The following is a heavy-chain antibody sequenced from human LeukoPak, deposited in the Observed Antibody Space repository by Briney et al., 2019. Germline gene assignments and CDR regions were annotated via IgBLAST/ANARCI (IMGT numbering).Heavy chain of an antibody. D-gene: IGHD1-26*01. J-gene: IGHJ4*02. CDR1: GLTVSSNY. Sequence: GGSLRLSCAASGLTVSSNYMSWVRQAPGKGLEWASAISGSGGSTYYADSVKGRVTISRDNSKNTLYLQVNSLRVEDTAVYYCAKDRLGAMMYFDFWGQGTLVTVSS. V-gene: IGHV3-23*01. CDR2: ISGSGGST. CDR3: AKDRLGAMMYFDF.